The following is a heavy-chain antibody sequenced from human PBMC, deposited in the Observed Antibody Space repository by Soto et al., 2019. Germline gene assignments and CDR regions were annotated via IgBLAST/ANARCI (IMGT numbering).Heavy chain of an antibody. Sequence: PSETLSLTCTVSGGSMNSDYWSWIRQPPGKGLEWIGYVYYSGDTNYNPFFKSRVTISVDTSKNQFSLKLNSVTAADTAVYYCARHPLNGPTAPVWWGQGTPVTVSS. CDR3: ARHPLNGPTAPVW. CDR2: VYYSGDT. CDR1: GGSMNSDY. V-gene: IGHV4-59*08. D-gene: IGHD2-8*01. J-gene: IGHJ4*02.